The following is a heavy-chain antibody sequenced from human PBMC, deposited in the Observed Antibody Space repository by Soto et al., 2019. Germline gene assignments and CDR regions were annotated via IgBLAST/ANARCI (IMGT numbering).Heavy chain of an antibody. J-gene: IGHJ5*02. CDR1: GFTFSSYA. V-gene: IGHV3-21*01. CDR2: ISSSSSYI. Sequence: EVQLLESGGGLVQPGGSLRLSCAASGFTFSSYAMSWVRQAPGKGLEWVSGISSSSSYIYYADSVKGRFTISRDNAKNSLYLQMNSLRAEDTAVYYCARDAGGGAALGNWFDPWGQGTLVTVSS. D-gene: IGHD6-6*01. CDR3: ARDAGGGAALGNWFDP.